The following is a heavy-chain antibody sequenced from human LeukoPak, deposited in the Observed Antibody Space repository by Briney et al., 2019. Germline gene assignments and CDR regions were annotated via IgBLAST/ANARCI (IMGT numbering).Heavy chain of an antibody. D-gene: IGHD3-10*01. J-gene: IGHJ4*02. CDR1: GFTFSSYA. Sequence: GGSLRLSCAASGFTFSSYAMSWVRQAPGKGLEWVSSISSSSSYIYYADSVKGRFTISRDNAKNTLYLQMNSLRAEDTAVYYCAKADGSGSYWPIDYWGQGTLVTVSS. CDR2: ISSSSSYI. V-gene: IGHV3-21*01. CDR3: AKADGSGSYWPIDY.